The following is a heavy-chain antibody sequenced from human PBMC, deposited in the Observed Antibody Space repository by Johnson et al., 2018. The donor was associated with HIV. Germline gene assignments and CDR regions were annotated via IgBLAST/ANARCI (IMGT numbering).Heavy chain of an antibody. CDR3: ASVPMIVVLDGAFDI. V-gene: IGHV3-30*14. D-gene: IGHD3-22*01. Sequence: QVQLVESGGGVVLPGASLRLSCAASGFTFSSYAMHWVRQAPGKGLEWVAVISYDGSNKYYADSVKGRFTISRDNSKNTLYLQMNSLRAEDTAVYYCASVPMIVVLDGAFDIWGQGTMVTVSS. CDR1: GFTFSSYA. CDR2: ISYDGSNK. J-gene: IGHJ3*02.